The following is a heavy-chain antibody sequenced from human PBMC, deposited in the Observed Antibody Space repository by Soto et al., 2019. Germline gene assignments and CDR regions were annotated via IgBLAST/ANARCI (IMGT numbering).Heavy chain of an antibody. CDR3: PTDLGGELDN. D-gene: IGHD1-26*01. V-gene: IGHV3-15*01. Sequence: EVQLVESGGGLVKPGGSLRLSCAASGVTFNNAWMSWVRQAPGKGLEWIGRILSKSDGGTTNYAPPVKDRFTISRDDSKNTVYLQLNSLKTGDTAVYYCPTDLGGELDNWGQGTLVTVSS. J-gene: IGHJ4*02. CDR2: ILSKSDGGTT. CDR1: GVTFNNAW.